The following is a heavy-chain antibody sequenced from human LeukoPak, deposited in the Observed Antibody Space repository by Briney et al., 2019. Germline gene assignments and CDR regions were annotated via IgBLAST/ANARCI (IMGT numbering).Heavy chain of an antibody. CDR2: ISAYNGNT. D-gene: IGHD3-10*01. J-gene: IGHJ5*02. CDR3: ARTRSVVRGVSSWFDP. CDR1: GYTFTSYG. V-gene: IGHV1-18*01. Sequence: ASVKVSCTASGYTFTSYGISWVRQAPGQGLEWMGWISAYNGNTNYAQKFQGRVTMTTNTSTSTAYMELRSLRSDDTAVYYCARTRSVVRGVSSWFDPWGQGTLVTVSS.